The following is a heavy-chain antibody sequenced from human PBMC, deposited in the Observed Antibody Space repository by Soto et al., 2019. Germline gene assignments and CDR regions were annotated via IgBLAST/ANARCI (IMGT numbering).Heavy chain of an antibody. Sequence: PSETLSLTCTVSGGSISSGDYYWSWIPQPPGKGLEWIGYIYYSGSTYYNPSLKSRVTISVDTSKNQFSLKLSSVTAADTAVYYCARDSRPNYYDSSALVGFGPWGQGTLVTVSS. CDR2: IYYSGST. CDR1: GGSISSGDYY. D-gene: IGHD3-22*01. CDR3: ARDSRPNYYDSSALVGFGP. V-gene: IGHV4-30-4*01. J-gene: IGHJ5*02.